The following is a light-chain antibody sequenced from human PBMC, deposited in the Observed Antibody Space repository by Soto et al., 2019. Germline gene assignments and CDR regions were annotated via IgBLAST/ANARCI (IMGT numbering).Light chain of an antibody. V-gene: IGLV2-23*02. J-gene: IGLJ3*02. CDR2: EVN. CDR3: CSHVGGSSPQWV. CDR1: SNVVGGYNL. Sequence: QSVLTQPASVSGSPGQSITISCTGTSNVVGGYNLVSWFQQHPGKAPKLMISEVNKRPSGVSNRFSGSKSANTASLTISGLQAEDEADYYCCSHVGGSSPQWVFGGGTKVTVL.